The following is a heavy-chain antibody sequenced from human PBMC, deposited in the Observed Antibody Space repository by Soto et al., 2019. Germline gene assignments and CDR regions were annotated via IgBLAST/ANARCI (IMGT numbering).Heavy chain of an antibody. CDR1: GGSISSSTYY. D-gene: IGHD3-3*01. CDR2: FYYSGTT. J-gene: IGHJ4*02. V-gene: IGHV4-39*01. CDR3: ASGGAIWSGNY. Sequence: QLQLQESGPGLVKPSETLSLTCTVSGGSISSSTYYWGWIRQPPAKGLEWIGSFYYSGTTYYNPSLKSRVTMSVDTSKNQFSLKLSSVTAADTAVYYCASGGAIWSGNYWGQGTLVTVSS.